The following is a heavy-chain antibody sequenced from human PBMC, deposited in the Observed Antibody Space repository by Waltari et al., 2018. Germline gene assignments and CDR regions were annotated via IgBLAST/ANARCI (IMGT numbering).Heavy chain of an antibody. V-gene: IGHV1-24*01. J-gene: IGHJ4*02. CDR2: LDTEDGET. D-gene: IGHD3-10*01. CDR1: GYTLTELS. CDR3: ATDVIMVRGLNFDY. Sequence: QVQLVQSGAEVKKPGASVKVSCKVSGYTLTELSMHWVRQAPGKGLEWMGGLDTEDGETSYEQKCQGRVTMTDDTSTDTAYMELSSLRSEDTAVYYCATDVIMVRGLNFDYWGQGTLVTVSS.